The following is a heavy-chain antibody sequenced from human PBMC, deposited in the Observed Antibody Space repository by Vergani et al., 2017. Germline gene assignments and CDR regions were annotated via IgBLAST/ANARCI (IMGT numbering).Heavy chain of an antibody. CDR3: ARARPPYGGNSRRGWYFDL. V-gene: IGHV4-59*01. Sequence: QVQLQESGPGLVKPSETLSLTCTVSGGSISSYYWSWIRQPPGKGLEWIGYISYSGSTNYNPSLKSRVTISVDTSKNQFSLKLSSVTAADTAVYYCARARPPYGGNSRRGWYFDLWGRGTLVTVSS. CDR2: ISYSGST. J-gene: IGHJ2*01. D-gene: IGHD4-23*01. CDR1: GGSISSYY.